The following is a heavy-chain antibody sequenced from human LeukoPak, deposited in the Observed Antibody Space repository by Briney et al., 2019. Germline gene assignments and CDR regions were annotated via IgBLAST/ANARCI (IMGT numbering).Heavy chain of an antibody. J-gene: IGHJ6*04. CDR2: ISGSGGST. CDR1: GFTFSSYA. D-gene: IGHD2-2*01. CDR3: ATRHCSIAACRASSYRCFDF. V-gene: IGHV3-23*01. Sequence: QPGGSLRLSCTASGFTFSSYAMSWVRQAPGKGLEWVSSISGSGGSTYYADAVKGRFTISRDNAKNSVHLEVNNLRAEDTAVYYCATRHCSIAACRASSYRCFDFWGKGTTVTVSS.